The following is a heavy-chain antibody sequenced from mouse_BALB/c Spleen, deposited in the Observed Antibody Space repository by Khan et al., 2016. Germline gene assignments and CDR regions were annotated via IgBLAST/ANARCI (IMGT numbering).Heavy chain of an antibody. V-gene: IGHV4-1*02. D-gene: IGHD2-2*01. CDR3: ARQGDYGYDVY. CDR1: GFDFSRYW. CDR2: INPDSSTI. J-gene: IGHJ2*01. Sequence: EVKLLESGGDLVQPGGSLKLSCAASGFDFSRYWMSWVRQAPGKGLEWIGEINPDSSTINYTPSLKDKFIITRDNAKNTLYLQMSKVRSEDTALYYCARQGDYGYDVYWGQGTTLTVSS.